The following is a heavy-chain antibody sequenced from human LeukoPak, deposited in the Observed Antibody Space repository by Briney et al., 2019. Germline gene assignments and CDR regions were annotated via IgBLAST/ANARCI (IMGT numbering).Heavy chain of an antibody. Sequence: SETLSLTCTVSGGSVSNGSYYWSWIRQPPGKGLEWIGYIYYSGSTNYNPSLKSRVTISVDTSKNQFSLKLSSVTDADTAVYYCARVGSRWIWFDPWGQGTLVTASS. CDR1: GGSVSNGSYY. D-gene: IGHD5-12*01. CDR2: IYYSGST. V-gene: IGHV4-61*01. CDR3: ARVGSRWIWFDP. J-gene: IGHJ5*02.